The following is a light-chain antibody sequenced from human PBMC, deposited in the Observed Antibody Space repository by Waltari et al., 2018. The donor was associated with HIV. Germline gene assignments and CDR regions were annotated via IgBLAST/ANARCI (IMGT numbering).Light chain of an antibody. Sequence: QSVVTQPPSASGTPGQRVTISCSGSSVGSNYVYWYQQLPGTAPKLLIYRNNQRPSGVPDRFSGSKSGTSASLAISGLRSEDEADYYCAAWDDSLSGLHWVFGGGTKLTVL. CDR2: RNN. J-gene: IGLJ3*02. V-gene: IGLV1-47*01. CDR1: SVGSNY. CDR3: AAWDDSLSGLHWV.